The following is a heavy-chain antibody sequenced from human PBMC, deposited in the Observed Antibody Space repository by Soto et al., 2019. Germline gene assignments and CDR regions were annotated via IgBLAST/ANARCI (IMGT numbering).Heavy chain of an antibody. D-gene: IGHD3-16*01. J-gene: IGHJ3*02. CDR3: AKISRRGELYIGAFDI. CDR2: ISGSGGST. Sequence: GGSLRLSCAASGFTFSSYAMSWVRQAPGKGLEWVSAISGSGGSTYYADSVKGRFTISRDNSKNTLYLQMNSLRAEDTAVYYCAKISRRGELYIGAFDIWGQGTMVTVSS. V-gene: IGHV3-23*01. CDR1: GFTFSSYA.